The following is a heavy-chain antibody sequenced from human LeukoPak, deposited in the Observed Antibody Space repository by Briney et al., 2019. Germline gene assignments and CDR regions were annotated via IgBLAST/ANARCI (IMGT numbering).Heavy chain of an antibody. D-gene: IGHD3-22*01. V-gene: IGHV4-34*01. CDR1: GGSFSGYY. Sequence: SETLSLTCAVYGGSFSGYYWSWIRQPPGKGLEWIGEINHSGSTNYNPSLKSRVTISVDTSKNQFSLKLSSVTAADTAVYYCARGRLYYDSSGFDYWGQGTLVTVSS. CDR2: INHSGST. CDR3: ARGRLYYDSSGFDY. J-gene: IGHJ4*02.